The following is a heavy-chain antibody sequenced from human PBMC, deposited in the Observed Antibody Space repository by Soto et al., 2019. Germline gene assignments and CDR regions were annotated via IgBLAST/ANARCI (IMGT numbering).Heavy chain of an antibody. D-gene: IGHD6-13*01. CDR1: VFTFSSYA. J-gene: IGHJ4*02. V-gene: IGHV3-23*01. CDR3: AKVLFTYSSSWPFDY. CDR2: ISGSGGST. Sequence: PGGPLRLAGAASVFTFSSYAMSWVRQGPGKGLEWVSAISGSGGSTYYADSVKGRFTISRDNSKNTLYLQMNSLRAEDTAVYYCAKVLFTYSSSWPFDYWGQGTLVTVSS.